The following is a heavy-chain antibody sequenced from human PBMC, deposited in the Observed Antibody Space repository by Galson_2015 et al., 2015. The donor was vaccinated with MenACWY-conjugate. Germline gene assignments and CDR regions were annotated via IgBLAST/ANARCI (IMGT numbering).Heavy chain of an antibody. CDR3: ARGGKRTLAAPYYSGLNV. D-gene: IGHD1-1*01. CDR2: IDPSSGGA. J-gene: IGHJ6*02. Sequence: SVKVSCKASGYTFNDYYIHWVRQAPGQGLEWMGWIDPSSGGATSAPKFQGWVTMTRDTSTTTAYMEVSRLKSDDTAIYYCARGGKRTLAAPYYSGLNVWGQGTSVAVSS. CDR1: GYTFNDYY. V-gene: IGHV1-2*04.